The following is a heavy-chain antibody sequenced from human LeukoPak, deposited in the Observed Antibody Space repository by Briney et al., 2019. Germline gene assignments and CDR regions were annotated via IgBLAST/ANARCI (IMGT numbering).Heavy chain of an antibody. D-gene: IGHD4-17*01. CDR3: ARAYYGDYYYYYYMDV. V-gene: IGHV3-48*01. Sequence: GGSLRLSCAASGFTFSSYEMNWVRQAPGKGLEWVSYISSSSSTIYYADSVKGRFTISRDNAKNSLYLQMNSLRAEDTAVYYCARAYYGDYYYYYYMDVWGKGTTVTVSS. J-gene: IGHJ6*03. CDR2: ISSSSSTI. CDR1: GFTFSSYE.